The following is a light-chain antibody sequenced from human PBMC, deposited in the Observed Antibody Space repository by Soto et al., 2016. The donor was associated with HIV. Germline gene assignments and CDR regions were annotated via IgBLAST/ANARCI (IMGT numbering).Light chain of an antibody. CDR1: QGIRNE. Sequence: DIQMTQSPPSLSASVGDRVSITCRSSQGIRNELGWYQQKPGKAPKLLIYAASTLQSGVPSRFSGSGSGTDFTLTISCLQSEDFATYYCQQYYSYPVTFGQGTKVEIK. V-gene: IGKV1-17*01. CDR3: QQYYSYPVT. J-gene: IGKJ1*01. CDR2: AAS.